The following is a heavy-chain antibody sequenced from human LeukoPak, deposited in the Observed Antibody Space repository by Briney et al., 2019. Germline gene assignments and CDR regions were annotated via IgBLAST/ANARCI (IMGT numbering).Heavy chain of an antibody. J-gene: IGHJ4*02. V-gene: IGHV4-59*02. CDR2: ISNNGDS. CDR3: TRGTREPDF. CDR1: GDSVSHYY. D-gene: IGHD5-24*01. Sequence: SETLSLTCTVSGDSVSHYYWNWIRQPPGKALELIGYISNNGDSNYNPSLKSRVTMSLDTSKNQLSLRLTSVTAADTAVYFCTRGTREPDFWGQGTLVIVSS.